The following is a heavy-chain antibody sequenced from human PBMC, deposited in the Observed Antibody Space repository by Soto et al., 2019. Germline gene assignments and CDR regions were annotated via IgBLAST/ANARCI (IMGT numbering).Heavy chain of an antibody. Sequence: QVQLVQSGAEVKKPGSSVKVSCKASGGTFSSYAISWVRQAPGQGLEWMGGIIPIFGTANYAQKFQGRVTIPADXXTXTXXMELSSLRSEDTAVYYCARANYSSGYYLPVNYFDYWGQGTLVTVSS. D-gene: IGHD3-22*01. CDR1: GGTFSSYA. CDR2: IIPIFGTA. J-gene: IGHJ4*02. V-gene: IGHV1-69*12. CDR3: ARANYSSGYYLPVNYFDY.